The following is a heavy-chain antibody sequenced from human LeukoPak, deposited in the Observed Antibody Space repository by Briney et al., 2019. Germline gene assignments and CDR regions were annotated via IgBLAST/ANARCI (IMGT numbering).Heavy chain of an antibody. J-gene: IGHJ4*02. CDR2: INSDGSST. V-gene: IGHV3-74*01. CDR3: VREGRVSGYDFDY. D-gene: IGHD5-12*01. CDR1: GFSFSSYW. Sequence: GGSLRLSCEASGFSFSSYWMHWVRQAPGKGLVWVSRINSDGSSTTYADSVKGRLTISRDNVKNTLYLQMNSLRAEDTAVYYCVREGRVSGYDFDYWGQGTLVTVSS.